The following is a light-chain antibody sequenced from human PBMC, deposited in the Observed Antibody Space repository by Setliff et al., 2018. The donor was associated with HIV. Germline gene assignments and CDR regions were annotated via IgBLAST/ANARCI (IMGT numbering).Light chain of an antibody. CDR1: SSNIGAGYD. J-gene: IGLJ1*01. CDR2: ANS. CDR3: QSYDASLSGFV. Sequence: QSVLTQPPSVSGAPGQRVTISCTGSSSNIGAGYDVHWYQQPPGTVPKLLISANSNRPSGVPDRFSGYKSDTSASLAITGLQAEDEADYYCQSYDASLSGFVFGTGTKVTVL. V-gene: IGLV1-40*01.